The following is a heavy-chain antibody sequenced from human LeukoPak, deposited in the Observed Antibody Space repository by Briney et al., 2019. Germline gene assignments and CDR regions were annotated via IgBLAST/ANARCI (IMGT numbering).Heavy chain of an antibody. CDR1: GFTFSSYA. CDR2: IGGSGDST. V-gene: IGHV3-23*01. D-gene: IGHD1-14*01. Sequence: GGSLRLSCAASGFTFSSYAMGWVRQAPGKGLGWVSTIGGSGDSTQYADSVKGRFTISRDNSKNTLYLQMNSLRAEDTAIYYCAKYRMFHFDYWGQGTLVTVSS. CDR3: AKYRMFHFDY. J-gene: IGHJ4*02.